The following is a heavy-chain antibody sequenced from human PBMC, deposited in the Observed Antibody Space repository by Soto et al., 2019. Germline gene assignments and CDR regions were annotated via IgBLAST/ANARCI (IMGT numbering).Heavy chain of an antibody. Sequence: SVKVSCKASGGTFSSYAISWVRQAPGQGLEWMGGIIPIFGTANYAQKFQGRVTMTRNTSISTAYMELSSLRSEDTAVYYCARIKGETAFDIWGQGTMVTVSS. J-gene: IGHJ3*02. D-gene: IGHD3-16*01. CDR1: GGTFSSYA. CDR3: ARIKGETAFDI. V-gene: IGHV1-69*05. CDR2: IIPIFGTA.